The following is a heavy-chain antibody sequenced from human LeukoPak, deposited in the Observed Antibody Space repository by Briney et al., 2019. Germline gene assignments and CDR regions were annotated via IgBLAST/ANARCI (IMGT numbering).Heavy chain of an antibody. CDR1: RGSISSYY. CDR3: ASLDYGGNSR. J-gene: IGHJ4*02. Sequence: SETLSLTCTVSRGSISSYYWSWIKQPDGKGLEWIGRIYTSGSTNYNPSLKSRVTMSVDTSKNQFSLKLSSVTAADTAVYYCASLDYGGNSRWGQGTLVTVSS. V-gene: IGHV4-4*07. D-gene: IGHD4-23*01. CDR2: IYTSGST.